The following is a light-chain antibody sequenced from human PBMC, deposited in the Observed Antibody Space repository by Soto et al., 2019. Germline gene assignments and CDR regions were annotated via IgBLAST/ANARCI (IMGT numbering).Light chain of an antibody. J-gene: IGLJ1*01. Sequence: QSVLTQPPSVSGAPGQTVSISCTGTSTNIGAGYVSWYQQYPGKAPKLLIYGVTIRPSGISNRFSGSKSGSTASLTISGLRDEDEADYYCSSYSTSYFYFFGSGTKGTVL. CDR2: GVT. CDR3: SSYSTSYFYF. CDR1: STNIGAGY. V-gene: IGLV2-14*01.